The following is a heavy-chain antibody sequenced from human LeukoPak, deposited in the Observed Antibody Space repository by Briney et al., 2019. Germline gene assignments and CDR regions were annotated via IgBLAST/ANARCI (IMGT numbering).Heavy chain of an antibody. Sequence: GGSLRLSCAGSRFTFSNCGMHWVRQAPGKGLEYVSSITESGTYKYYADSVKGRFTISRDNAKNSLFLQMNSLRVEDTAVYYCARDRGTSGYLPWGQGTLVTVSS. CDR3: ARDRGTSGYLP. CDR1: RFTFSNCG. V-gene: IGHV3-21*01. CDR2: ITESGTYK. D-gene: IGHD3-22*01. J-gene: IGHJ5*02.